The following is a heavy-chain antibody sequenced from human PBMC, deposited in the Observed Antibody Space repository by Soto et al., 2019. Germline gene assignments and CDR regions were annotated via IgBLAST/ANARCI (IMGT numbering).Heavy chain of an antibody. CDR1: GFIFSSYG. J-gene: IGHJ4*02. Sequence: GGSLRLSCAASGFIFSSYGMHWVRQAPGKGLEWVAVIWYDGTNEYYPDSVKGRFTISRDNSNNTLYLQMNSLRAEDTAVYYCAREYLVGADSHFDYWGQGTLVTVSS. D-gene: IGHD1-26*01. CDR2: IWYDGTNE. CDR3: AREYLVGADSHFDY. V-gene: IGHV3-33*01.